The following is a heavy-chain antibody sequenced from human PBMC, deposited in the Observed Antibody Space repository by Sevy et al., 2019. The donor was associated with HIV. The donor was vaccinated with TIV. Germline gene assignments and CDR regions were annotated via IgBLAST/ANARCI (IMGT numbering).Heavy chain of an antibody. D-gene: IGHD2-8*01. CDR1: GFTFSKYS. Sequence: GGSLRLSCAAPGFTFSKYSMSWVRQPPGKGLEWVSTLSFGGGEKNYADSVKGRFTISRDNSKSSVYLQMNNLRPEDTGVYDCARAGCTKPHDYWGQGTLVTVSS. V-gene: IGHV3-23*01. CDR2: LSFGGGEK. CDR3: ARAGCTKPHDY. J-gene: IGHJ4*02.